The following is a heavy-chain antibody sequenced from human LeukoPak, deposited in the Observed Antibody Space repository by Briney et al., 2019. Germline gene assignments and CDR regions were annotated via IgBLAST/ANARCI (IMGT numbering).Heavy chain of an antibody. V-gene: IGHV3-53*01. CDR3: AKSSIGPPFYGMDV. J-gene: IGHJ6*02. Sequence: PGGSLRLSCAASGFTVSSNYMSWVRQAPGKGLEWVSVIYSGGSTYYADSVKGRFTISRDNSKNTLYLQMNSLRAEDTAVYYCAKSSIGPPFYGMDVWGQGTTVTVSS. CDR2: IYSGGST. CDR1: GFTVSSNY. D-gene: IGHD2/OR15-2a*01.